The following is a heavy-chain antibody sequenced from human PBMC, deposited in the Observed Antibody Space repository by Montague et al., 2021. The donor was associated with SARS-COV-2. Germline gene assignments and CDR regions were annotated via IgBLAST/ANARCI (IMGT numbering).Heavy chain of an antibody. CDR2: ISSNSIYI. D-gene: IGHD6-19*01. Sequence: SLRLSCAASAFTFSNYNMIWVRQAPGKGLEWISSISSNSIYIYYADSVKGRFTISRDNAKNSLHLQMNSLRVEDTAVYYCAREGGYASGWYSDYWGQGTLVIVSS. J-gene: IGHJ4*02. CDR3: AREGGYASGWYSDY. CDR1: AFTFSNYN. V-gene: IGHV3-21*01.